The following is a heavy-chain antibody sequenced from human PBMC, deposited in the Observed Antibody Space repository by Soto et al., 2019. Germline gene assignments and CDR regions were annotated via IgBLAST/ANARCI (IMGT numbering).Heavy chain of an antibody. CDR2: IKSKTDGGTT. D-gene: IGHD2-2*01. CDR3: TRDCSGTSRYHDPYAFDV. V-gene: IGHV3-15*07. Sequence: PGGSLRLSCAASGFTFSNAWMNWVRQAPGKGLEWVGRIKSKTDGGTTDYAAPVKGRFTISRDDSKNTLYLQMNSLKTEDTAVYYCTRDCSGTSRYHDPYAFDVWGQGTTVTVSS. CDR1: GFTFSNAW. J-gene: IGHJ6*02.